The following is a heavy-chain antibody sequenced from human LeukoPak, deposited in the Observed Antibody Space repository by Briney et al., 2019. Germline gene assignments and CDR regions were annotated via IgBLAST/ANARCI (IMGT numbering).Heavy chain of an antibody. CDR2: IYHSGST. CDR3: ARADLYYDFWSGYWFDP. D-gene: IGHD3-3*01. V-gene: IGHV4-38-2*02. Sequence: SETLSLTCTVSGYSISSGYYWGWIRQPPGKGLEWIGSIYHSGSTYYNPSLKGRVTISVDTSKNQFSLKLSSVTAADTAVYYCARADLYYDFWSGYWFDPWGQGTLVTVSS. J-gene: IGHJ5*02. CDR1: GYSISSGYY.